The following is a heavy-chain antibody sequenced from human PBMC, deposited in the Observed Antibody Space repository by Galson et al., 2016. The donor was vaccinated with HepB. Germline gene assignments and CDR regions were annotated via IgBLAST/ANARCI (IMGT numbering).Heavy chain of an antibody. CDR1: GFTFVNYV. V-gene: IGHV3-23*01. CDR2: ITSGDTT. D-gene: IGHD3-10*01. J-gene: IGHJ4*02. Sequence: SLRLSCAASGFTFVNYVMNWVRQAPGKGLEWVSLITSGDTTYYADAVKGRLTIFRDNSKNTLSLQMTRLRVEDTAVYFCARSDYFGSGNYEFWGQGSLVIVSS. CDR3: ARSDYFGSGNYEF.